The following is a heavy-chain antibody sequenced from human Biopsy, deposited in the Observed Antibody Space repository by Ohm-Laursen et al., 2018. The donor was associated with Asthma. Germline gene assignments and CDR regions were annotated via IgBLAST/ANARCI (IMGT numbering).Heavy chain of an antibody. J-gene: IGHJ2*01. CDR1: GGSVSSGSYY. CDR2: ISYSGST. CDR3: ARVPTTLRYFDL. V-gene: IGHV4-61*01. Sequence: SQTLSLTCTVSGGSVSSGSYYWSWIRQPPGKGLAWVSYISYSGSTDYNPSFKSRLTISMDTSKNQFSLKLSSVTAADTAVYYCARVPTTLRYFDLWGRGTLVTVSS. D-gene: IGHD2-15*01.